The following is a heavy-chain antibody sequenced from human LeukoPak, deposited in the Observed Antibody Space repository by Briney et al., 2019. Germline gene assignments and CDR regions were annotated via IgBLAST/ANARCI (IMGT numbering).Heavy chain of an antibody. V-gene: IGHV3-48*01. CDR1: GFTFSSYA. Sequence: PGGSLRLSCAASGFTFSSYAMSWVRQAPGKGLEWVSYISSSGSTIYYADSVKGRFTISRDNAKNSLYLQMNSLRAEDTAVYYCARDGVQGDRFSEPSSWYFYYYYMDVWGKGTTVTISS. CDR3: ARDGVQGDRFSEPSSWYFYYYYMDV. CDR2: ISSSGSTI. J-gene: IGHJ6*03. D-gene: IGHD6-13*01.